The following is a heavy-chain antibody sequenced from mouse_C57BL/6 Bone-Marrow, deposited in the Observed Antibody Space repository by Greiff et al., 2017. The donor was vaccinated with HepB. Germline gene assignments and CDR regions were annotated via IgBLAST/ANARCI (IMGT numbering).Heavy chain of an antibody. Sequence: DVKLVESGGGLVQPGGSLKLSCAASGFTFSDYYMYWVRQTPEKRLEWVAYISNGGGSTYYPDTVKGRFTISRDNAKNTLYLQMSRLKSEDTAMYYCASLGDYWGQGTSVTVSS. CDR2: ISNGGGST. V-gene: IGHV5-12*01. D-gene: IGHD4-1*01. J-gene: IGHJ4*01. CDR3: ASLGDY. CDR1: GFTFSDYY.